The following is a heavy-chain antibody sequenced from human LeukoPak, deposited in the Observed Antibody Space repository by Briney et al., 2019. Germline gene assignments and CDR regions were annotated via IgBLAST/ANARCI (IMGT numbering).Heavy chain of an antibody. D-gene: IGHD2-15*01. CDR1: GYTFTSYG. J-gene: IGHJ4*02. V-gene: IGHV1-18*01. CDR3: ARVPCSGGSCYTFRFDY. CDR2: ISAYNGNT. Sequence: ASVKVSCKASGYTFTSYGISWVRQAPGQGLEWMGWISAYNGNTNYAQKLQGRVTMTTDTSTSTAHMELRSLRSDDTAVYYCARVPCSGGSCYTFRFDYWGQGTLVTVSS.